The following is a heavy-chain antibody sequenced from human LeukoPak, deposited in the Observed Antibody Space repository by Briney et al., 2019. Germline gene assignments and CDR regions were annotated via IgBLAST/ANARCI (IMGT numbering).Heavy chain of an antibody. J-gene: IGHJ5*02. D-gene: IGHD3-3*01. CDR2: IYHSGST. CDR1: GGSFSGYY. CDR3: ARASNFGVVIISPSDNWFDP. V-gene: IGHV4-34*01. Sequence: PSETLSLTCAVYGGSFSGYYWSWIRQPPGKGLEWIGSIYHSGSTYYNPSLKSRVTISVDTSKNQFSLKLSSVTAADTAVYYCARASNFGVVIISPSDNWFDPWGQGTLVTVSS.